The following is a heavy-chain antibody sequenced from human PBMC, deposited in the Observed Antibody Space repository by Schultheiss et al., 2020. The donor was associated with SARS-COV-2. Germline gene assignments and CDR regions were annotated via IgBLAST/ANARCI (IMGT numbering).Heavy chain of an antibody. CDR1: GFTFSNSD. D-gene: IGHD4-17*01. V-gene: IGHV3-30*01. CDR2: ISYDGSNK. CDR3: ARGEDYGDDRGSGWFDP. Sequence: GSLRLSCAASGFTFSNSDMNWVHQAPGKGLEWVAVISYDGSNKYYADSVKGRFTISRDNSKNTLYLQMNSLRAEDTAVYYCARGEDYGDDRGSGWFDPWGQGTLVTVSS. J-gene: IGHJ5*02.